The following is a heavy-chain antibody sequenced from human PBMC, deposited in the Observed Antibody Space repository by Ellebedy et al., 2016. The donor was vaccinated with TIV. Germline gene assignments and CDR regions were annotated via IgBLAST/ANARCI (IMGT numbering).Heavy chain of an antibody. J-gene: IGHJ4*02. V-gene: IGHV1-18*01. CDR2: ISAYNGNT. Sequence: AASVKVSCKASGYTFTSYGISWVRQAPGQGLEWMGWISAYNGNTNYAQKLQVRVTMTTDTSTSTAYMELSRLRSDDTAVYYCARDCSTSCYAGNFDYWGQGTLVTVSS. CDR1: GYTFTSYG. D-gene: IGHD2-2*01. CDR3: ARDCSTSCYAGNFDY.